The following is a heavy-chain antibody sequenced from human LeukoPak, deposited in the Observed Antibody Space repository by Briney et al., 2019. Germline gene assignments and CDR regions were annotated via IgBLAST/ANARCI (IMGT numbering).Heavy chain of an antibody. CDR2: IYYSGST. V-gene: IGHV4-39*01. CDR3: DRGLFSFNVVLPAANLYFLH. Sequence: PSETLSLTCTVSGGSISSSSYYWGWIRQPPGKGLEWIGSIYYSGSTYYNPSPKSRFTISVDTSKNQFSLQLSSVPAADTAVYCCDRGLFSFNVVLPAANLYFLHWGQGTLVTVSS. CDR1: GGSISSSSYY. D-gene: IGHD2-2*01. J-gene: IGHJ1*01.